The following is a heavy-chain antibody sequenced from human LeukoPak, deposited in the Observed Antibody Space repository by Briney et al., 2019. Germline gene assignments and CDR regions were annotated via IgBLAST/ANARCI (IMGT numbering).Heavy chain of an antibody. V-gene: IGHV4-39*01. CDR3: ARPQGYSSSWYSIRWFDP. CDR1: GGSISSSSYY. D-gene: IGHD6-13*01. Sequence: SETLSLTCTVSGGSISSSSYYWGWIRQPPGKGLEWIGSIYYSGSTYYNPSLKSRVTISVDTSKNQFSLKLSSVTAADTAVYYCARPQGYSSSWYSIRWFDPWGQGTLVTVSS. J-gene: IGHJ5*02. CDR2: IYYSGST.